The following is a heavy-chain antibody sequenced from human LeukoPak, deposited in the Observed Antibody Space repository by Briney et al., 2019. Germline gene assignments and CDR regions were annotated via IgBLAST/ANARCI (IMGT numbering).Heavy chain of an antibody. Sequence: SQTLSLTCTVSGGSITNYYWSWIRQPPGKGLEWIGYIHYSGSTKYKSSLKSRVTISVDTSKNQFSLKLNSVTAADTAVYYCARVTDWNDLDYWGPGTLVTVSS. V-gene: IGHV4-59*01. CDR3: ARVTDWNDLDY. J-gene: IGHJ4*02. CDR1: GGSITNYY. CDR2: IHYSGST. D-gene: IGHD1-1*01.